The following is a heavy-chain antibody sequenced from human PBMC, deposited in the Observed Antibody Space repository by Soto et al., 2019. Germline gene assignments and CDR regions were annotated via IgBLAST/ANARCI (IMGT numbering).Heavy chain of an antibody. J-gene: IGHJ5*02. V-gene: IGHV3-74*01. CDR3: ATVFDL. Sequence: GGSLRLSCAASGFTLRSHRIHWVRQVPGKGLEWVSRIDTDGGGTSYADSVKGRFTISTDNAKNTVNLQMNGLRGEDTAVYYCATVFDLWGQGTLVTVS. CDR2: IDTDGGGT. CDR1: GFTLRSHR.